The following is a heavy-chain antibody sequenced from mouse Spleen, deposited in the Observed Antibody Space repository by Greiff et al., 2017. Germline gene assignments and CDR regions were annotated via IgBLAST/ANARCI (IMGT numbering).Heavy chain of an antibody. V-gene: IGHV1-15*01. J-gene: IGHJ2*01. D-gene: IGHD2-14*01. CDR3: TRDYRSSFDY. CDR2: IDPETGGT. Sequence: QVQLQQSGAELVRPGASVTLSCKASGYTFTDYEMHWVKQTPVHGLEWIGAIDPETGGTAYNQKFKGKAALTADKSSSTAYMELRSLTSEDSAVYYCTRDYRSSFDYWGQGTTLTVSS. CDR1: GYTFTDYE.